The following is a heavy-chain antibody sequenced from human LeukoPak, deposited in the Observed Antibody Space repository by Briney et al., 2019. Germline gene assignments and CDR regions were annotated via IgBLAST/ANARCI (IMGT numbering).Heavy chain of an antibody. D-gene: IGHD2-21*02. CDR2: IYYSENT. CDR1: GGSISSSSYY. CDR3: AKLGIGLLDY. J-gene: IGHJ4*02. Sequence: SETLSLTCTVSGGSISSSSYYWGWIPQPPGKGLQWIGSIYYSENTHHNPSLNIRVPISLDTSKNQFSLKLSSVTAADTAVYYGAKLGIGLLDYWGQGTLVTVSS. V-gene: IGHV4-39*01.